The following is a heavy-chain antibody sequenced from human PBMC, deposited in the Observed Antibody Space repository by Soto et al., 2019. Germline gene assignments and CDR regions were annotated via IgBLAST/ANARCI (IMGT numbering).Heavy chain of an antibody. D-gene: IGHD5-12*01. J-gene: IGHJ4*02. CDR1: DGSISYQY. Sequence: SETLSLTCTVSDGSISYQYWGSIWQPQGKGLDWIGSIYYSGNTHYNPSLKSRINTSVDTSMNQFSLNLDSVTAVDSAVYYCVRGGYVHAFDYWGQGAQVTV. CDR2: IYYSGNT. CDR3: VRGGYVHAFDY. V-gene: IGHV4-59*11.